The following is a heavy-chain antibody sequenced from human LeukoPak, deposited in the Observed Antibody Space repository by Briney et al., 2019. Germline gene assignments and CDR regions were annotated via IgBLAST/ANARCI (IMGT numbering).Heavy chain of an antibody. Sequence: GGSLRLSCAASGFTVGSNYMSWVRQAPGKGLEWVSVIYSGGSTYYADSVKGRFTISRDNSKNTLYLQMNSLRAEDTAVYYCASIPYYYDSSGSYDAFDIWGQGTMVTVSS. D-gene: IGHD3-22*01. J-gene: IGHJ3*02. V-gene: IGHV3-66*01. CDR1: GFTVGSNY. CDR2: IYSGGST. CDR3: ASIPYYYDSSGSYDAFDI.